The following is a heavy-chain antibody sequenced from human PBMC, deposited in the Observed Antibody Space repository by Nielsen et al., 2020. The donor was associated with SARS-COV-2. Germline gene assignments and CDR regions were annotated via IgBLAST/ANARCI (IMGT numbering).Heavy chain of an antibody. J-gene: IGHJ6*02. V-gene: IGHV1-46*01. D-gene: IGHD6-19*01. CDR2: INPSGGST. CDR3: ARDPGSRSGWGVYYYYGMDV. Sequence: ASVKVSCKASGYTFTSYYMHWVRQAPGQGLEWMGIINPSGGSTSYAQKFQGRVTMTRDTSTSTVYMELSSLRSEDTAVYYCARDPGSRSGWGVYYYYGMDVWGQGTTVTVSS. CDR1: GYTFTSYY.